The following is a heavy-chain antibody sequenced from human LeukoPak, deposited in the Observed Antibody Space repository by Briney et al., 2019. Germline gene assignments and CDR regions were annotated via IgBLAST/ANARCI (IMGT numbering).Heavy chain of an antibody. CDR1: GFTFSSYA. CDR2: ISGSGGGT. J-gene: IGHJ4*02. Sequence: PGGSLRLSCAASGFTFSSYAMSWVRQAPGKGLEWVSAISGSGGGTNYADSVKGRFTISRDNRKNTLYLQMNNLRAEDTAVYFCAKRGVVIRVILVGFHKEAYYFDSWGQGALVTVSS. CDR3: AKRGVVIRVILVGFHKEAYYFDS. D-gene: IGHD3-22*01. V-gene: IGHV3-23*01.